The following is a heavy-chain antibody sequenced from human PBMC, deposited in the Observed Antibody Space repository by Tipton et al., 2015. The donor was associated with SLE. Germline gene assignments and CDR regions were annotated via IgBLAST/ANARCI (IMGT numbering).Heavy chain of an antibody. CDR2: MYYTGST. D-gene: IGHD3-10*01. CDR3: ASRRDGRGTWFDP. V-gene: IGHV4-39*07. J-gene: IGHJ5*02. CDR1: GASISRFSYY. Sequence: TLSLTCTVSGASISRFSYYWGWIRQPPGKWLEWIGNMYYTGSTYYNPSLKSRATISVDTSKNQFSLKLSSVTAADTAVYYCASRRDGRGTWFDPWGQGTLVTV.